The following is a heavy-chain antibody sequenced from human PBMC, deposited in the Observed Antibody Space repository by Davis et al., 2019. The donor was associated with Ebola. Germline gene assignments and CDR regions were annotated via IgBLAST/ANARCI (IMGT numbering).Heavy chain of an antibody. CDR3: ARERITIFGLDYYYYYGMDV. D-gene: IGHD3-3*01. J-gene: IGHJ6*02. CDR1: GGTFSSYA. CDR2: IIPILGIA. V-gene: IGHV1-69*04. Sequence: SVKVSCKASGGTFSSYAISWVRQAPGQGLEWMGRIIPILGIANYAQKFQGRVTITADKSTSTAYMELSSLRSEDTAVYYCARERITIFGLDYYYYYGMDVWGQGTTVTVSS.